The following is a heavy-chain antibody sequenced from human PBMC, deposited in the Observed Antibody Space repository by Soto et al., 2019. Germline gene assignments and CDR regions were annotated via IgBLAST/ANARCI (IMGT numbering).Heavy chain of an antibody. CDR2: ISAYNGNT. CDR1: GYTFTSYG. J-gene: IGHJ4*02. V-gene: IGHV1-18*01. Sequence: QVQLVQSGAEVKKPGASVKVSCKASGYTFTSYGISWVRQAPGQGLEWMGWISAYNGNTNYAQKLQGRVTMTTDTSTSTAYMELRSLRSDDTAVYYCAGVRPNNWNDEGGIDYWGQGTLVTVSS. D-gene: IGHD1-1*01. CDR3: AGVRPNNWNDEGGIDY.